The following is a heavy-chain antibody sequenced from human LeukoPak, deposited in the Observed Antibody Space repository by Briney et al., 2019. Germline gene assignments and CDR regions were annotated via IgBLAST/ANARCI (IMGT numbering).Heavy chain of an antibody. J-gene: IGHJ4*02. CDR2: INLDGTER. CDR1: GFTFSYFW. CDR3: ARDNVGATPFDY. D-gene: IGHD1-26*01. V-gene: IGHV3-7*05. Sequence: GGSLTLSCAASGFTFSYFWMSWVRQAPGKGLEWVANINLDGTERHYVDSVKGRFTISRDNARKSLYLQMNSLRDEDTAVYYCARDNVGATPFDYWGQGTLVTVS.